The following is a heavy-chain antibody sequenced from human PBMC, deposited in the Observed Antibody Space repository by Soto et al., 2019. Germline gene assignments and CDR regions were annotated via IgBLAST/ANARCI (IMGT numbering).Heavy chain of an antibody. CDR2: FYWDDDK. CDR1: GFSLSTSVVG. J-gene: IGHJ4*02. Sequence: QITLKESGPTLVKPTQTLTLTCTFSGFSLSTSVVGVGWIRQPPGKALEWLALFYWDDDKRYSPSLKSRLTITKDTPKNQVVLTMTNMDHVDTATDYCALSQRWIQPLWDYWGQGTLLTASS. CDR3: ALSQRWIQPLWDY. D-gene: IGHD5-18*01. V-gene: IGHV2-5*02.